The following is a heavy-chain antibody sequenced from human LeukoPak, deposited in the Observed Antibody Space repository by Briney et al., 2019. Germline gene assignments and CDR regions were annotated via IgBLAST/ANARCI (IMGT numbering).Heavy chain of an antibody. CDR1: GGSISTYY. Sequence: SETLSLTCTVSGGSISTYYWTWIRQPPGKGLEWIGYIYYTGSTNYSPSLKSRVTISVDTPKNQFSLRLSSVTAADTAVYFCARSYYGSGSFSDFYYWGQGTLVTVSS. J-gene: IGHJ4*02. D-gene: IGHD3-10*01. CDR2: IYYTGST. CDR3: ARSYYGSGSFSDFYY. V-gene: IGHV4-59*01.